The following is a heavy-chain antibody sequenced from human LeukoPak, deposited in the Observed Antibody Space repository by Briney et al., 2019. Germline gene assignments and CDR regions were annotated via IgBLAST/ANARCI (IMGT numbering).Heavy chain of an antibody. J-gene: IGHJ4*02. V-gene: IGHV3-74*01. CDR3: ARGPLVLRRAPSGDY. CDR1: GFTFSSYW. CDR2: INSDGSST. D-gene: IGHD3-3*01. Sequence: AGSLRLSCAASGFTFSSYWMHWVRQAPGKGLVWVSRINSDGSSTSYADSVKGRFTISRDNAKNTLYLQMNSLRAEDAAVYYCARGPLVLRRAPSGDYWGQGTLVTVSS.